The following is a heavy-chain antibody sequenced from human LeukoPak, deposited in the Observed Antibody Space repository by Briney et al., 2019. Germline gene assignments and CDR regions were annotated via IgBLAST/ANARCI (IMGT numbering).Heavy chain of an antibody. CDR3: AKVGGPITIFGVADFDY. V-gene: IGHV3-66*01. Sequence: GGSLRLSCAASGFTVSDSYMSWVRQAPGKGLEWVSVMYGAGSTFDADSVKGRFTTSRGNSKNTLYLQMNSLRAEDTAVYYCAKVGGPITIFGVADFDYWGQGTLVTVSS. CDR1: GFTVSDSY. D-gene: IGHD3-3*01. CDR2: MYGAGST. J-gene: IGHJ4*02.